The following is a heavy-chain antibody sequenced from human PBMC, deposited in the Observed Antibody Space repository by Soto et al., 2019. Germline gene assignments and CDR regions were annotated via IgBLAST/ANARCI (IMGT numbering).Heavy chain of an antibody. V-gene: IGHV4-4*02. Sequence: SETLSLTCAVSGGPISSSDWWSWVRQTPGKGLEWIGEILHSGSTNYNPSLKSRVTILVDKSKNQFSLKLSSVTAADTAIYYCTRDERDWGQGTLVTVSS. CDR1: GGPISSSDW. CDR2: ILHSGST. J-gene: IGHJ4*02. CDR3: TRDERD.